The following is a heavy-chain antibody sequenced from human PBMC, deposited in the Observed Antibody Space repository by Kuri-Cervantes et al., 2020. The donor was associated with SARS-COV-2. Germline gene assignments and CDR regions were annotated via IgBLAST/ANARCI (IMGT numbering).Heavy chain of an antibody. CDR2: VHHSGST. J-gene: IGHJ5*02. D-gene: IGHD3-3*01. Sequence: GSLRLSCSVSGDSISTGYYWNWIRQSPEKGLEWIGSVHHSGSTYYNPSLKSRVTISVDTSKNQFSLRLNSVTAADTAVYYCVRRFWSGNYYWFDPWGQGTLVTVSS. CDR3: VRRFWSGNYYWFDP. V-gene: IGHV4-38-2*02. CDR1: GDSISTGYY.